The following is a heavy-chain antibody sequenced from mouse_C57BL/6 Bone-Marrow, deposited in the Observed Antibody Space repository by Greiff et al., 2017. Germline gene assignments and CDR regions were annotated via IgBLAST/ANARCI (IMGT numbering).Heavy chain of an antibody. CDR2: IHPNSGST. CDR3: AREGRYAMDY. V-gene: IGHV1-64*01. Sequence: QVQLQQPGAELVKPGASVKLSCKASGFTFTSYWMHWVKQGPGQGLEWIGMIHPNSGSTNYNEKFKSKATLTVDKSSSTAYMQLSSLTSEDSAVYYCAREGRYAMDYWGQGTSVTVSS. J-gene: IGHJ4*01. CDR1: GFTFTSYW.